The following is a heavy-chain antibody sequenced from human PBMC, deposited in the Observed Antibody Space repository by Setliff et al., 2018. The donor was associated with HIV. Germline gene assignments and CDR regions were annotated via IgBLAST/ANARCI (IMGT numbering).Heavy chain of an antibody. CDR1: GGSISSYY. J-gene: IGHJ4*02. V-gene: IGHV4-59*01. Sequence: SETLSLTCTVSGGSISSYYWSWIRQPPGKGLEWIGHIYASDNSGGTNYNPSLKSRVTISLDTSKNQFSLNLTSVTAADTAVYYCARVDCSGGSCYSPAYWGQGTLVTVSS. CDR3: ARVDCSGGSCYSPAY. D-gene: IGHD2-15*01. CDR2: IYASDNSGGT.